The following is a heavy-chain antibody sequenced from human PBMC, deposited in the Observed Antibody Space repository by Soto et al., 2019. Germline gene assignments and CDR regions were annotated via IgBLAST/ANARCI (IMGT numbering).Heavy chain of an antibody. J-gene: IGHJ4*02. CDR2: LSSSGGST. Sequence: HPGGSLRLSCAASGFTFNNCAMGWVRQAPGKGLEWVSGLSSSGGSTYYAESVKGRFTISRDNSKNTLYLQMNSLRAEDTAVYYCVKKVLYSSSASGNWGQGALVTVSS. V-gene: IGHV3-23*01. CDR1: GFTFNNCA. D-gene: IGHD6-6*01. CDR3: VKKVLYSSSASGN.